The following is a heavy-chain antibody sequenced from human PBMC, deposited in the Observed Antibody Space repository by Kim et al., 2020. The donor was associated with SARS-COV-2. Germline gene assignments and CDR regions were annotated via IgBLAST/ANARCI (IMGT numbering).Heavy chain of an antibody. CDR2: IYYSGST. CDR3: ARAGRWFGELVSAFDI. CDR1: GGSISSSSYY. Sequence: SETLSLTCTVSGGSISSSSYYWGWIRQPPGKGLEWTGSIYYSGSTYYNPSLKSRVTITVDTYKNQFSLKLSSVTVADTAVYYCARAGRWFGELVSAFDIWGQGTMVTVSS. J-gene: IGHJ3*02. V-gene: IGHV4-39*01. D-gene: IGHD3-10*01.